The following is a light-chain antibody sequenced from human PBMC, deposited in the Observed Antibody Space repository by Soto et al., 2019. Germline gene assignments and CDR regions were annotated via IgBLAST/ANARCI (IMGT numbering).Light chain of an antibody. CDR3: SSFTSDRIYV. CDR2: GVT. CDR1: HNDIGTYDY. Sequence: QSVLTQPTSVSGSPGRSITISCTGNHNDIGTYDYVSWYQQHPGRAPRLLIYGVTTRPSGISDRFSASKSGLTASLTISGLQPEDEADYYCSSFTSDRIYVFGPGTKV. V-gene: IGLV2-14*03. J-gene: IGLJ1*01.